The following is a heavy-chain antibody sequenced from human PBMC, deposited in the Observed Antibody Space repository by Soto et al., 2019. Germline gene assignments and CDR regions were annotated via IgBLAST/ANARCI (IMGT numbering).Heavy chain of an antibody. D-gene: IGHD2-2*01. J-gene: IGHJ6*02. CDR1: GFTFSGYA. Sequence: GGSLRLSCVASGFTFSGYAIHWVRQAPDKGLEWVTLISYDGNNKYYADSVKGRFTVSRDSSRNTLYLQMHSLGDEDTAVYYCARAMSTSSYYYYHGMDVWGQGTTVTVSS. V-gene: IGHV3-30-3*01. CDR3: ARAMSTSSYYYYHGMDV. CDR2: ISYDGNNK.